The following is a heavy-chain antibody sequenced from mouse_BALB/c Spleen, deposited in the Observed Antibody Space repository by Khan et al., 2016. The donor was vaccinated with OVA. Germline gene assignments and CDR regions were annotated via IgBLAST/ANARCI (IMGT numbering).Heavy chain of an antibody. J-gene: IGHJ2*01. CDR1: GDSITSGY. V-gene: IGHV3-8*02. D-gene: IGHD1-2*01. CDR2: INYSGST. CDR3: ARYNGFYYVDY. Sequence: EVQLQESGPSFVKPSQTLSLTCSVTGDSITSGYWNWIRKFPGNKLEYMGYINYSGSTYYNPSLKCRISITRDTSKNQYSMHLNSVTTVNTATYYCARYNGFYYVDYWGQGTTLTVSS.